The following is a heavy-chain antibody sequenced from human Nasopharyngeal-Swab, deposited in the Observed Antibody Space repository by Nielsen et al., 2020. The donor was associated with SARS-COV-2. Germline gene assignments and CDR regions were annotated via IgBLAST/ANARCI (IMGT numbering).Heavy chain of an antibody. V-gene: IGHV3-33*01. CDR2: IWYDRSNK. Sequence: GGSLRLSCAASGFTFSSYGMHWVRQAPGKGLEWVALIWYDRSNKYYADSVKGRFTISRDNSKNTLYLQINSLRAEDTAVYYCARGNDFRSGYHPYYYDYWGQGTVVTVSS. CDR3: ARGNDFRSGYHPYYYDY. D-gene: IGHD3-3*01. J-gene: IGHJ4*02. CDR1: GFTFSSYG.